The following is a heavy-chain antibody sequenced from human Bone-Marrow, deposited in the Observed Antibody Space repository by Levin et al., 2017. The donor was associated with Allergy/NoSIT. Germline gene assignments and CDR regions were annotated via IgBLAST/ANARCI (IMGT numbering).Heavy chain of an antibody. D-gene: IGHD6-19*01. J-gene: IGHJ3*02. CDR2: INPNSGDT. Sequence: ASVKVSCKASGYTFTDYFIHWVRLAPGQGLEWMGWINPNSGDTDSSQNFQGTVTMTRDTSISTTYMEVTSLTSNDTALYYCARISSAAFDMWGQGTVVTVSS. V-gene: IGHV1-2*02. CDR1: GYTFTDYF. CDR3: ARISSAAFDM.